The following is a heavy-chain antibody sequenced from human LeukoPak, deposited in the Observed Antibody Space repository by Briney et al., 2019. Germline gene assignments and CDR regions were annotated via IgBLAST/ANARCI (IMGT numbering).Heavy chain of an antibody. Sequence: SQTLSLTCAISGDSVSSNSAAWNWIRQSPSRGLEWLGRTYYRSKWYNDYAVSVKSRITINPDTSKNQFSLKLSSVTAADTAVYYCARGLGAHSPHYDYVWGSHRYTGGFDYWGQGTLVTVSS. CDR1: GDSVSSNSAA. J-gene: IGHJ4*02. CDR3: ARGLGAHSPHYDYVWGSHRYTGGFDY. D-gene: IGHD3-16*02. CDR2: TYYRSKWYN. V-gene: IGHV6-1*01.